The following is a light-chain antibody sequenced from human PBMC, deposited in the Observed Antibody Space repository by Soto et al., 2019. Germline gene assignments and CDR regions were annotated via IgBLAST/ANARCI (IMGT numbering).Light chain of an antibody. CDR2: WAS. J-gene: IGKJ3*01. Sequence: DIVMTQSPYSLTVSLGERATMNCKCSRSVLYKSNNKNHLAWYQQKPGQPPQLIIYWASTRESGVPDRFSGSGSGIDFTLTISSLQAEDVAVYYCQQYYSTPFTFGPGTKVDIK. V-gene: IGKV4-1*01. CDR3: QQYYSTPFT. CDR1: RSVLYKSNNKNH.